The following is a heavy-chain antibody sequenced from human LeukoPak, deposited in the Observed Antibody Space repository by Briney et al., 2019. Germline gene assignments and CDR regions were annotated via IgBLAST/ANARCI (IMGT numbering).Heavy chain of an antibody. D-gene: IGHD1-26*01. CDR2: IRSKAYGGTT. V-gene: IGHV3-49*04. J-gene: IGHJ6*03. CDR1: GFTFSSYA. Sequence: GGSLRLSCAASGFTFSSYAMSWVRQAPGRGLEWVGFIRSKAYGGTTEYAASVKGRFTISRDDSKSIASLQMNSLKTEDTAVYYCTGGSQNYYYYMDVWGKGTTVTVSS. CDR3: TGGSQNYYYYMDV.